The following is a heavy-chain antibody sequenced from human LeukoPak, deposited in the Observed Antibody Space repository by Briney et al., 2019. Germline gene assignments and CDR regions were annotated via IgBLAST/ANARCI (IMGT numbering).Heavy chain of an antibody. CDR3: AREEGGYTVNFDY. CDR2: ISSSSSYI. CDR1: GFTFSSYS. J-gene: IGHJ4*02. Sequence: PGGSLRLSCAASGFTFSSYSMNWVRQAPGKGLEWVSSISSSSSYIYYADSVKGRFTISRDNAKNSLYLQMNSLRAEDTAVYYCAREEGGYTVNFDYWGQGTLVTVSS. V-gene: IGHV3-21*01. D-gene: IGHD5-12*01.